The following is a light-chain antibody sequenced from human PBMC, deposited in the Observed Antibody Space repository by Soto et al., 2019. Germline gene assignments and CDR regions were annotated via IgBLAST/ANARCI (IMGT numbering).Light chain of an antibody. CDR1: QKINTW. Sequence: IQMTQSPSTLSASVGDRVTITCRASQKINTWVAWYQQRPGKAPQLLIYEASSLGPGVPSRFGGSGSVTYFTVTTSSLEPDDFATYYCHQYEIYPLAFGGGTHVE. J-gene: IGKJ4*01. CDR2: EAS. CDR3: HQYEIYPLA. V-gene: IGKV1-5*03.